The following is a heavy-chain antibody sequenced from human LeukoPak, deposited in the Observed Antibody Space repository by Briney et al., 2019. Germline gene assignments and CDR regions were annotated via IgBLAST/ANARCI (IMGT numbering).Heavy chain of an antibody. Sequence: ASVKVSCKASGNTFTNYAIHWVRQAPGQRLEWMVWINAGNGNTKYSQKFQGRVTITRDTSASTAYMELSSLRSEDTAVYYCARKGYDSSGYYKSNYFDYWGQGTLVTVSS. CDR3: ARKGYDSSGYYKSNYFDY. CDR2: INAGNGNT. CDR1: GNTFTNYA. D-gene: IGHD3-22*01. J-gene: IGHJ4*02. V-gene: IGHV1-3*01.